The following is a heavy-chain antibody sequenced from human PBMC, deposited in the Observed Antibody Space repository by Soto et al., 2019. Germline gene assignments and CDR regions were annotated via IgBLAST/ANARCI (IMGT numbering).Heavy chain of an antibody. J-gene: IGHJ4*02. V-gene: IGHV1-69*02. CDR1: GGTFSSYT. Sequence: QVQLVQSGAEVKKPGSSVKVSCKASGGTFSSYTISWVRQAPGQGLEWMGRIIPILGIANYAQKFQGRVTITADKSTSTAYMELSSLRSEDTAVYYCARLPTYDYGGNAYDCWGQGTLVTVSS. CDR2: IIPILGIA. D-gene: IGHD4-17*01. CDR3: ARLPTYDYGGNAYDC.